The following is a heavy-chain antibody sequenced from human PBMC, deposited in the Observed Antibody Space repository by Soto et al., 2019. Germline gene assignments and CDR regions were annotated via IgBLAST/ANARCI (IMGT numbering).Heavy chain of an antibody. V-gene: IGHV1-69*12. J-gene: IGHJ4*02. CDR2: VTPLFGTA. CDR1: GDSFRSYA. Sequence: QVHLVQSGAEVKKPGSSVKVSCKASGDSFRSYAFSWVRQAPGQGLEWMGGVTPLFGTADYAPNFQGRVTITADGFTSTVYMELSSLRSEDTAVYYCARVSDYGGDPVLRIFDDWGQGTLVTVSS. CDR3: ARVSDYGGDPVLRIFDD. D-gene: IGHD4-17*01.